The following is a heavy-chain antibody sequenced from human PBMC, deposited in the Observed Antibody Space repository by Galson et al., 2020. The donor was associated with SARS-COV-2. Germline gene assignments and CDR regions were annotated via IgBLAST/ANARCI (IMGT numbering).Heavy chain of an antibody. CDR1: GYTFTSYY. J-gene: IGHJ6*02. CDR2: INPGGGSR. D-gene: IGHD4-4*01. Sequence: ASVKVSCKASGYTFTSYYMHWVRQAPGQGLEWMGIINPGGGSRRYAPKFQGRVTMTRDTSTSKVYMELSSLRSEDTAVYYCAREPTGTTHRGDYLYYYYGMDVWGQGTTVTVSS. CDR3: AREPTGTTHRGDYLYYYYGMDV. V-gene: IGHV1-46*01.